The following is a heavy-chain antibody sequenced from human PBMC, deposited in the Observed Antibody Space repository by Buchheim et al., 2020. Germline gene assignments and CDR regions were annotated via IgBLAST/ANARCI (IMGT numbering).Heavy chain of an antibody. D-gene: IGHD6-19*01. Sequence: DVQLLQSGGESVQPGGSLRLSCAASGFTFDNHAMSWVRQAPGKGLEWVSGISASGGSTYYANSVKGRFTISRDNSRNTLYLHLSSLRADDTAIYYCAKDKSSGWPKPHYYYYGLDVWGHGT. CDR3: AKDKSSGWPKPHYYYYGLDV. CDR1: GFTFDNHA. J-gene: IGHJ6*02. CDR2: ISASGGST. V-gene: IGHV3-23*01.